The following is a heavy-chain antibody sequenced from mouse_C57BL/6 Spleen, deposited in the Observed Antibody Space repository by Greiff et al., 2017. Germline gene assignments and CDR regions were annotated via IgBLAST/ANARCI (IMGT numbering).Heavy chain of an antibody. CDR3: ARRRGPRYFDY. J-gene: IGHJ2*01. CDR2: IDPSDSYT. Sequence: QVQLQQPGAELVMPGASVKLSCKASGYTFTSYWMHWVKQRPGQGLEWIGEIDPSDSYTNYNQKFKGKSTLTVDKSSSTAYMQLSSLTSEDSAVYYRARRRGPRYFDYWGQGTTLTVAS. CDR1: GYTFTSYW. V-gene: IGHV1-69*01.